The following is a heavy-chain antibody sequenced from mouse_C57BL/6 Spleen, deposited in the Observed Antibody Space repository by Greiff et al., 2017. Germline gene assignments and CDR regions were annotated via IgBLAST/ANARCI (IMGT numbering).Heavy chain of an antibody. D-gene: IGHD1-1*01. V-gene: IGHV1-85*01. CDR2: IYPRDGST. CDR3: AKCGYGSSYVWFTY. J-gene: IGHJ3*01. Sequence: QVQLQQSGPELVKPGASVKLSCKASGYTFTSYDINWVKQRPGQGLEWIGWIYPRDGSTKYNEKFKGKATLTVDTSSSTAYMELHRLPSGDSAVYVWAKCGYGSSYVWFTYWGQGTLVTVSA. CDR1: GYTFTSYD.